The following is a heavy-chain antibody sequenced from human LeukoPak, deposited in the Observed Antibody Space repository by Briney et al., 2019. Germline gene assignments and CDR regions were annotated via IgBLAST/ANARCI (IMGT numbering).Heavy chain of an antibody. Sequence: PGESLRLYCEASGFTFSSYAMSWVRQAPGKGLAWVSVISSSADSTYYADSVKGRFTISRDNSKNTLYLQMNNLRAEDTAVYYCAKPLEKYTYGGNFDYWGQGILVTVSS. CDR2: ISSSADST. CDR1: GFTFSSYA. D-gene: IGHD4-23*01. J-gene: IGHJ4*02. CDR3: AKPLEKYTYGGNFDY. V-gene: IGHV3-23*01.